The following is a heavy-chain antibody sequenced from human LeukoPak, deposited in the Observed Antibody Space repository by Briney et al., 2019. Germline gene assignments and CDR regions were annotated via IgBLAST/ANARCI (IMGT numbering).Heavy chain of an antibody. CDR3: ARDPYYYDSSGYQLDV. Sequence: ASVKVSCKASGYTFTSYGIGWVRQAPGQGLEWMGWISAYNGNTNYAQKLQGRVTMTTDTSTSTAYMELRSLRSDDTAVYYCARDPYYYDSSGYQLDVWGQGTTVTVSS. J-gene: IGHJ6*02. V-gene: IGHV1-18*01. CDR2: ISAYNGNT. CDR1: GYTFTSYG. D-gene: IGHD3-22*01.